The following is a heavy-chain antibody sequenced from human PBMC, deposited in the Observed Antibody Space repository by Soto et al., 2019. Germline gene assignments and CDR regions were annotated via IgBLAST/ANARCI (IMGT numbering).Heavy chain of an antibody. CDR1: GFAFSNAW. D-gene: IGHD3-10*01. CDR2: IKSKTDGGTT. J-gene: IGHJ6*02. V-gene: IGHV3-15*07. CDR3: TTGIDYYGSGSYSPTTYYYYGMDV. Sequence: GGSLRLSCAASGFAFSNAWMNWVRQAPGKGLEWVGRIKSKTDGGTTDYAAPVKGRFTISRDDSKNTLYLQMNSLKTEDTAVYYCTTGIDYYGSGSYSPTTYYYYGMDVWGQGTTVTVSS.